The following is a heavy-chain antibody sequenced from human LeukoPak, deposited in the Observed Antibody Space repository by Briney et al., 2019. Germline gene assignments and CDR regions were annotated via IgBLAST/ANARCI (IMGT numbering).Heavy chain of an antibody. D-gene: IGHD2-15*01. CDR3: ARAEIVVVVAAPEGWFDP. Sequence: SQTLSLTCAVSGGSISSGGYSWSWIRQPPGKGLEWIGYIYHGGSTYYNPSLKSRVTISVDRSKSQFSLKLSSVTAADTAVYYCARAEIVVVVAAPEGWFDPWGQGTLVTVSS. J-gene: IGHJ5*02. V-gene: IGHV4-30-2*01. CDR1: GGSISSGGYS. CDR2: IYHGGST.